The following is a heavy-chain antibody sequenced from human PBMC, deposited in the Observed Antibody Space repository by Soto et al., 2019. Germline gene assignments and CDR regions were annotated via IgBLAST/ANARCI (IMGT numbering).Heavy chain of an antibody. CDR2: ISDRGEST. D-gene: IGHD6-19*01. CDR1: GFTFRSFG. Sequence: EVNLLESGGDLMQPGGSLRLSCAASGFTFRSFGMSWVRQAPGRGLGWVSSISDRGESTYYADSVKGRFTISRDNSRNTLYLQMNSLRAEDTALYYCARSLIIVAGSWDFWGQGTLVAVSS. CDR3: ARSLIIVAGSWDF. J-gene: IGHJ4*02. V-gene: IGHV3-23*01.